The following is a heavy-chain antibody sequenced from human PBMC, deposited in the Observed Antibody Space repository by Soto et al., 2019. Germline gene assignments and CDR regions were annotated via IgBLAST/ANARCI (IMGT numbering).Heavy chain of an antibody. V-gene: IGHV4-59*08. CDR2: IYYSGST. CDR1: GGSISSYY. D-gene: IGHD2-15*01. Sequence: SETLSLTSTVSGGSISSYYWSWIRQPPGKGLEWIGYIYYSGSTNYNPSLKSRVTISVDTSKNQFSLKLSSVTAADTAVYYCARRWGRSFDYWGQGTLVTVSS. CDR3: ARRWGRSFDY. J-gene: IGHJ4*02.